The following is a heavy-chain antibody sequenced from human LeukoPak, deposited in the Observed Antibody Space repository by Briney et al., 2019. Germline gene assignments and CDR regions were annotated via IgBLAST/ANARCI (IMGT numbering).Heavy chain of an antibody. V-gene: IGHV1-46*01. J-gene: IGHJ4*02. Sequence: ASVKVSCKASGYTFTSYYMHWVRQAPGQGLEWMGIINPSGGSTSYAQKFQGRVTMTRDTSTSTVYMELSSLRSEDTAVYYCARVYYYDSRGYYYFDYWGQGTLVTVSS. CDR1: GYTFTSYY. CDR3: ARVYYYDSRGYYYFDY. CDR2: INPSGGST. D-gene: IGHD3-22*01.